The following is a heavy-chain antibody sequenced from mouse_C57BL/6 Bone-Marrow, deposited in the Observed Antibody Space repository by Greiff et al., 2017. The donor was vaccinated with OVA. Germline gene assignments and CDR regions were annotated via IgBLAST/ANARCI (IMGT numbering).Heavy chain of an antibody. J-gene: IGHJ4*01. Sequence: EVKLQQSGPELVKPGASVKISCKASGYTFTDYYMNWVKQSHGKSLEWIGDINPNNGGTSYNQKFKGKATLTVDKSSSTAYMELRSLTSEDSAVYYCANDYDGDYYAMDYWGQGTSVTVSS. D-gene: IGHD2-4*01. CDR2: INPNNGGT. CDR3: ANDYDGDYYAMDY. V-gene: IGHV1-26*01. CDR1: GYTFTDYY.